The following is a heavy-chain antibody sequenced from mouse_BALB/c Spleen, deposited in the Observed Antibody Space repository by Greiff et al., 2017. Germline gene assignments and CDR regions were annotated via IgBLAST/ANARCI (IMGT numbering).Heavy chain of an antibody. Sequence: EVQLQQSGPELVKPGASVKISCKASGYTFTDYNMHWVKQSHGKSLEWIGYIYPYNGGTGYNQKFKSKATLTVDNSSSTAYMELRSLTSEDSAVYYCAEAYDGYSFAYWGQGTLVTVSA. V-gene: IGHV1S29*02. D-gene: IGHD2-3*01. J-gene: IGHJ3*01. CDR3: AEAYDGYSFAY. CDR2: IYPYNGGT. CDR1: GYTFTDYN.